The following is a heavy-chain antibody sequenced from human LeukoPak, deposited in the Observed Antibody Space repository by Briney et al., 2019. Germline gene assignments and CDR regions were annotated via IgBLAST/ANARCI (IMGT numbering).Heavy chain of an antibody. D-gene: IGHD4-23*01. Sequence: GSLRLSCSASGFTFRSYWMNLVRPAPGKGLVWVSRIASDGSSTTYADSVKGRFSISRANAKNTLYLQMNSLRVEDTAVYYCARGRPHGNDYWGQGTLVTVSS. CDR1: GFTFRSYW. CDR3: ARGRPHGNDY. V-gene: IGHV3-74*01. CDR2: IASDGSST. J-gene: IGHJ4*02.